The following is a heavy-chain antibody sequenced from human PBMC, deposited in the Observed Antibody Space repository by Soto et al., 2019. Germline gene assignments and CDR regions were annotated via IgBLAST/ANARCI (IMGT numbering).Heavy chain of an antibody. Sequence: QVQLVQSGAEVKKPGSSVKVSCKASGGTFSSYAISWVRQAPGQGLEWMGGIIPIFGTANYAQKFQGRVTITANESTSTAYMELSSQTSEDTAVYNCARENPNGYRRWYIDHWGPGTMVT. CDR2: IIPIFGTA. J-gene: IGHJ4*02. V-gene: IGHV1-69*01. CDR3: ARENPNGYRRWYIDH. CDR1: GGTFSSYA. D-gene: IGHD5-12*01.